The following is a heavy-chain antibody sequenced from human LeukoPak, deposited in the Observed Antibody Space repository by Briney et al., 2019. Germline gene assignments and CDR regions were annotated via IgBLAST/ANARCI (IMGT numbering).Heavy chain of an antibody. V-gene: IGHV3-23*01. CDR2: ISGSGGST. D-gene: IGHD3-22*01. Sequence: GGSLRLSCAASGFTFSSYAMSWVRQAPGKGLEWVSAISGSGGSTYYADSVKGRFTISRDNSKNTLYLQMNSLRAEDTAVYYCAKGLYYYYSSGYYPPPFDYWGQGTLVTVSS. CDR3: AKGLYYYYSSGYYPPPFDY. J-gene: IGHJ4*02. CDR1: GFTFSSYA.